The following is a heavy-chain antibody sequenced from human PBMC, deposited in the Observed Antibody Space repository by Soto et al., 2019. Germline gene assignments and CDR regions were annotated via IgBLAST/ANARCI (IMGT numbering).Heavy chain of an antibody. CDR3: AREGFIVVVPAASKAYYYYGMDV. CDR1: GGTFSSYA. Sequence: SVKVSCNASGGTFSSYAISWVRQAHGQGLEWMGGIIPIFGTANYAQKFQGRVTITADESTSTAYMELSSLRSEDTAVYYCAREGFIVVVPAASKAYYYYGMDVWGQGTTVTVSS. V-gene: IGHV1-69*13. CDR2: IIPIFGTA. D-gene: IGHD2-2*01. J-gene: IGHJ6*02.